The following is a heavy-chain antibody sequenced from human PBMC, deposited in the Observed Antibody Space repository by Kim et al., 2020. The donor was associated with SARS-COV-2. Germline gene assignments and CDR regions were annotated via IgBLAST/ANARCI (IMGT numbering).Heavy chain of an antibody. J-gene: IGHJ4*02. Sequence: GGSLRLSCAASGFTFSSYAMHWVRQAPGKGLEWVAVISYDGSNKYYADSVKGRFTISRDNSKNTLYLQMNSLRAEDTAVYYCARGSSGWLSYFDYWGQGTLVTVSS. V-gene: IGHV3-30*04. CDR2: ISYDGSNK. CDR3: ARGSSGWLSYFDY. CDR1: GFTFSSYA. D-gene: IGHD6-19*01.